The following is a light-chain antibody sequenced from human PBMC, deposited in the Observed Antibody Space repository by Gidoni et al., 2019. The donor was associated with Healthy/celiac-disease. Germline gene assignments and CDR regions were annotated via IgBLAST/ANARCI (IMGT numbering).Light chain of an antibody. V-gene: IGKV1-27*01. Sequence: DSQMNQSPSALSASVGDRVTITCRASQGISKYLAWYQQKPGKVPKLLLYAASTLQSGVPSRFSGSGSGTDFTLTISSLQPEDVATYYCRKYNSAPLTFXGXTKVEIK. J-gene: IGKJ4*01. CDR2: AAS. CDR3: RKYNSAPLT. CDR1: QGISKY.